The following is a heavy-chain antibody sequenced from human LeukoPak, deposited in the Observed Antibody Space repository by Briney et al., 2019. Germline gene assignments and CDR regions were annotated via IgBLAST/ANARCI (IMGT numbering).Heavy chain of an antibody. Sequence: ASVKVSCKASGYTLTHHGISWVRQAPGQGLEWMGWISCYNGDTIYAQNVQGRVTMTTDASTRTVYIEVRYLGSDDTAMYYCARDPSNSSGYHAHFDSWGQGTLITVSS. CDR3: ARDPSNSSGYHAHFDS. CDR1: GYTLTHHG. CDR2: ISCYNGDT. J-gene: IGHJ4*02. D-gene: IGHD3-22*01. V-gene: IGHV1-18*01.